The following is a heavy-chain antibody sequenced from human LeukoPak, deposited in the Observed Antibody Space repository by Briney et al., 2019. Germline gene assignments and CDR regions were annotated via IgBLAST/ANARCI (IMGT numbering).Heavy chain of an antibody. CDR3: ARMDMDIAMVTNYLDH. CDR2: IHPSGSST. CDR1: GYTFTIHY. Sequence: ASVTLSFTSSGYTFTIHYMHWVRQAPGQGLEWMGVIHPSGSSTNYAQKFQGRVTMTKDTSTSTVYIELNSLRSEDTAVYYCARMDMDIAMVTNYLDHWGQGTLVTVSS. D-gene: IGHD5-18*01. J-gene: IGHJ4*02. V-gene: IGHV1-46*01.